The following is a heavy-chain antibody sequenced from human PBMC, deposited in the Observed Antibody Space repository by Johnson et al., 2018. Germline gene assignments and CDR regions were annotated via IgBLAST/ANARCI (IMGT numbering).Heavy chain of an antibody. Sequence: VQLVESGGGVVQPGRSLRLSCAASGFTFSSYGMHWVRQAPGKGLEWVAVISYDGSNKYYADSVKGRFTISRDNSKNTLYLQMNSLRAEDTAVYYCAKQPTDYGDSYYYYGMDVWGQGTTVTVSS. CDR2: ISYDGSNK. D-gene: IGHD4-17*01. CDR3: AKQPTDYGDSYYYYGMDV. J-gene: IGHJ6*02. V-gene: IGHV3-30*18. CDR1: GFTFSSYG.